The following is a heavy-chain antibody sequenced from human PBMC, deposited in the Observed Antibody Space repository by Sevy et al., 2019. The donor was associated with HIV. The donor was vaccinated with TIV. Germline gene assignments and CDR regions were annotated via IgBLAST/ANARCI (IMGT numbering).Heavy chain of an antibody. D-gene: IGHD4-4*01. J-gene: IGHJ6*02. CDR2: INNDGRIT. V-gene: IGHV3-74*01. Sequence: GGSLRLSCAASGFTLSNYWMHWVRQAPGKGLVWVSRINNDGRITSYADSVKGRFTISRDNAKNRLYLQMSSLRAEDTAVFYCARDDYSNDERGSYYGMDVWGQGTTVTVSS. CDR1: GFTLSNYW. CDR3: ARDDYSNDERGSYYGMDV.